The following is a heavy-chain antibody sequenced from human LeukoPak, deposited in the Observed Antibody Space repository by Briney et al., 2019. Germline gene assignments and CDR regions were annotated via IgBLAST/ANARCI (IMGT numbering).Heavy chain of an antibody. D-gene: IGHD2-15*01. V-gene: IGHV4-38-2*02. CDR3: ARLGYCSGGSCSDPYYFDY. J-gene: IGHJ4*02. CDR2: IYHSGST. Sequence: SETLSLTCTVSGYSISSGYYWGWIRQPPGKGLEWIGSIYHSGSTYYNPSLKSRVTISVDTSKNQFSLKLSSVTAADTAVYYCARLGYCSGGSCSDPYYFDYWGQGTLVTVSS. CDR1: GYSISSGYY.